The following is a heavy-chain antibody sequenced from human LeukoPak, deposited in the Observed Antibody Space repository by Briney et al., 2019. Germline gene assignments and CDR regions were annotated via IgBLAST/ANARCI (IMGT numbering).Heavy chain of an antibody. CDR2: INPSGGSP. Sequence: ASVKVSCKASGYTFTSYYMHWVRQAPGQGLEWMGIINPSGGSPNYAQKFQGRVTMTSDMSTSTVYMELSSLRSEDAAVYYCARDKGDYYGSGGFDYWGQGTLVTVSS. J-gene: IGHJ4*02. D-gene: IGHD3-10*01. CDR3: ARDKGDYYGSGGFDY. CDR1: GYTFTSYY. V-gene: IGHV1-46*01.